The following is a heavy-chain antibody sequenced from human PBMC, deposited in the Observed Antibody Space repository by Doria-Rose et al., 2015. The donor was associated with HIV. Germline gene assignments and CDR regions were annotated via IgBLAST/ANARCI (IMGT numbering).Heavy chain of an antibody. D-gene: IGHD6-13*01. CDR2: LSSDDER. V-gene: IGHV2-26*01. CDR3: ARIKSSRWYHKYYFDS. Sequence: ESGPVLVKPTETLTLTCTVSGVSLSSPGMGVSWIRQPPGRALEWLANLSSDDERSYNTSLKSRLTISRGTSKSQVVLTMTDMDPVGTATYYCARIKSSRWYHKYYFDSWGQGTLVIVSA. CDR1: GVSLSSPGMG. J-gene: IGHJ4*02.